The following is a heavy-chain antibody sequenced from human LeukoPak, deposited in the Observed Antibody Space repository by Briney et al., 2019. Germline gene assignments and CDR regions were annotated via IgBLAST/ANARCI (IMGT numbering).Heavy chain of an antibody. CDR2: ISSSSSYI. J-gene: IGHJ1*01. V-gene: IGHV3-21*01. CDR1: GFTFSSYS. Sequence: GGSLRLSCAASGFTFSSYSMNWARQAPGKGLEWVSSISSSSSYIYYADSVKGRFTISRDNAKNSLYPQMNSLRAEDTAVYYCARISYGDYAYFQHWGQGTLVTVSS. CDR3: ARISYGDYAYFQH. D-gene: IGHD4-17*01.